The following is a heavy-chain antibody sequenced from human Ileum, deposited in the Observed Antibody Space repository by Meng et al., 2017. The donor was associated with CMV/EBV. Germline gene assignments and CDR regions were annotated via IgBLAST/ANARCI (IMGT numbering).Heavy chain of an antibody. CDR2: IYNSGGT. V-gene: IGHV4-31*03. CDR3: ARLGRITGNFDY. CDR1: GGSISSGAYY. Sequence: NVSGGSISSGAYYRNWIRQHPGKGLEWIGYIYNSGGTYYNPSLKSRVIISIDTSKNQFSLKLSSVTAADTAVYYCARLGRITGNFDYWGQGTLVTVSS. D-gene: IGHD1-20*01. J-gene: IGHJ4*02.